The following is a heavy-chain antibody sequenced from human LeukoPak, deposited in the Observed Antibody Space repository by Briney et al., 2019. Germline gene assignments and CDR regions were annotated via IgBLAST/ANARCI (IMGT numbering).Heavy chain of an antibody. D-gene: IGHD2-8*01. CDR1: GGSISSGDYY. CDR2: IYYSGST. J-gene: IGHJ4*02. CDR3: TKIANGGLSDY. Sequence: PSQTLSLTCTVSGGSISSGDYYWSWIRQPPGKGLEWIGYIYYSGSTYYNPSLKSRVTMSVDTSKNQFSLILTSVTAADTAVYYCTKIANGGLSDYWGQGTLVTVSS. V-gene: IGHV4-30-4*03.